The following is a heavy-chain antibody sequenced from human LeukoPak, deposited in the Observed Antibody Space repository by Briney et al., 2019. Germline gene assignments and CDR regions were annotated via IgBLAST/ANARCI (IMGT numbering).Heavy chain of an antibody. CDR2: ISYDGSNK. J-gene: IGHJ6*03. CDR1: TFSLSRYA. Sequence: GGSLRRSCETSTFSLSRYAIAWLRPAPRKELEWVAVISYDGSNKYYADSVKGRFTISRDNSKNTLYLQMNSLRAEDTAVYYCAREACSSTSCYPLGYYLDVWGKGTTVTVSS. D-gene: IGHD2-2*01. V-gene: IGHV3-30*01. CDR3: AREACSSTSCYPLGYYLDV.